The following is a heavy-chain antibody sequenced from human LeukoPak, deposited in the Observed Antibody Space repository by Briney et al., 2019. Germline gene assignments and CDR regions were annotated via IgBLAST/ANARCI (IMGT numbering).Heavy chain of an antibody. Sequence: PSETLSLTCTVSGGSISNYYWSWIRQPPGKGLEWIGYISYSGSTNYNPSLRSRVAISEDTSRNQFSLRLNSVTAADTAVYYCARHIPVIWSSGYYYGIDAWGQGTTVTVSS. J-gene: IGHJ6*02. CDR3: ARHIPVIWSSGYYYGIDA. CDR1: GGSISNYY. D-gene: IGHD3-3*01. V-gene: IGHV4-59*08. CDR2: ISYSGST.